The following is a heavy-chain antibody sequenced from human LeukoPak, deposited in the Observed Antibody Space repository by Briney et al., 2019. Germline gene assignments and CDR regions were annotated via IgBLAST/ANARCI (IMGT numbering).Heavy chain of an antibody. Sequence: SETLSLTCAVSGGSISSSNWWSWVRQPPGKGLEWIGEIYHSGSTNYNPSLKSRVTISVDKSKNQFSLKLSSVTAADTAVYYCARDSSGWGGGSDYWGQGTLVTVSS. CDR1: GGSISSSNW. CDR3: ARDSSGWGGGSDY. D-gene: IGHD6-19*01. CDR2: IYHSGST. V-gene: IGHV4-4*02. J-gene: IGHJ4*02.